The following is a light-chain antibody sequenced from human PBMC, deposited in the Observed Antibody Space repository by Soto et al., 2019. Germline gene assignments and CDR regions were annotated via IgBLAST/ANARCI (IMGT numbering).Light chain of an antibody. Sequence: DTQMTQSPSTLSASVGDRVTITCRASQDVNGWLAWYQQKPGKTPKLLIYKASSLESGVPSRFSGSGSGTEFTLTISSLQPDDFATYYCQQYDDYWTFGQGTKVDIK. CDR1: QDVNGW. CDR2: KAS. J-gene: IGKJ1*01. V-gene: IGKV1-5*03. CDR3: QQYDDYWT.